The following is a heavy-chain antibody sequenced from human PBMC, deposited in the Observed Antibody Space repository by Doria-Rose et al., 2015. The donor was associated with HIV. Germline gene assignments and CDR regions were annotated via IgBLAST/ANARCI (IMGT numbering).Heavy chain of an antibody. V-gene: IGHV4-34*01. Sequence: QVQLQESGAGLVKPSETLSLTCAVFGGSFSGYYWSWIRQPPGKGLELIGGIHPSGSNNYKTSLQSRVTISLDTSKNLFSLKLSSVTAADTAVYYCARGLLRGGWNDVDYYYGMDVWGQGTTVTVSS. CDR1: GGSFSGYY. J-gene: IGHJ6*02. CDR3: ARGLLRGGWNDVDYYYGMDV. CDR2: IHPSGSN. D-gene: IGHD1-1*01.